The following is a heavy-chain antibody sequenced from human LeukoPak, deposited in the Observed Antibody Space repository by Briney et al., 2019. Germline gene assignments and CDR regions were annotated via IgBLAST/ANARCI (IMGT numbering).Heavy chain of an antibody. CDR2: IYYSGST. CDR1: GGSISSYY. V-gene: IGHV4-59*08. Sequence: SETLSLTCTVSGGSISSYYWSWIRQPPVKVLEWIGYIYYSGSTNYNPSLKSRVTISVDTSKNQFSLKLSSVTAADTAVYYCARHSPRDYYDSSSYFSNWGQGTLVTDSS. CDR3: ARHSPRDYYDSSSYFSN. J-gene: IGHJ4*02. D-gene: IGHD3-22*01.